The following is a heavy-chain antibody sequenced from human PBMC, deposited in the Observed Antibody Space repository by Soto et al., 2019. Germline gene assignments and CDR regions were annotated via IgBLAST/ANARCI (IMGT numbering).Heavy chain of an antibody. CDR2: IHDSGST. Sequence: QVHLQESGPGLVKPSETLSLTCTVSGGSISNYYWSWIRQPPGKGLEWIGYIHDSGSTNYNPSLKSRVTISVDTSKKQFSLKLTSVTAADTAVYYCARPQLGSAWASFDYWGQGTLVTVFS. CDR3: ARPQLGSAWASFDY. V-gene: IGHV4-59*01. J-gene: IGHJ4*02. CDR1: GGSISNYY. D-gene: IGHD6-19*01.